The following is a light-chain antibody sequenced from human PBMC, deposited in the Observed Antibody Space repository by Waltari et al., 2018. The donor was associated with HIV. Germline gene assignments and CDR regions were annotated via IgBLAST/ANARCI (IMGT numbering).Light chain of an antibody. CDR1: SSDVGGYNY. CDR2: EVS. CDR3: SSYTSSSTE. V-gene: IGLV2-14*01. J-gene: IGLJ3*02. Sequence: QSALTQPASVSGSPGQSITISCTGTSSDVGGYNYVSWYQQHPGKAPQLMIYEVSNRPAGVSNRFSGSKSGNTASLTISGLQAEDEADYYCSSYTSSSTEFGGGTKLTVL.